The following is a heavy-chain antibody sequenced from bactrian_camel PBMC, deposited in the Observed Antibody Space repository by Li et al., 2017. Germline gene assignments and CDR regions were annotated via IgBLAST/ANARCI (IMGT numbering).Heavy chain of an antibody. V-gene: IGHV3S40*01. Sequence: VQLVESGGGLVQPGGSLRLSCAASGFTFSNYAMRWVRQAPGKGLEWVSAINSNGGITYYNDSVKDRFTISRDNAKNTVTLQLNRLKIEDTAMYYCANLDGHYWGQGTQVTVS. CDR3: ANLDGHY. J-gene: IGHJ4*01. CDR1: GFTFSNYA. CDR2: INSNGGIT.